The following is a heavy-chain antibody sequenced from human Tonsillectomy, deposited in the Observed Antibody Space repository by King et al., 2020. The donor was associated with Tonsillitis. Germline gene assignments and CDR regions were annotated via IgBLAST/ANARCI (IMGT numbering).Heavy chain of an antibody. D-gene: IGHD6-19*01. Sequence: VQLVQSGADVKKPGASVKVSCQASGYSFTDYSIHWVRQAPGQGLEWMGRINPDSGGADYALRFEDRVTMTRDTSTRSAYLELSSLRSDDTAVYFCARDTGGWRTRDFWGQGTLVTVSS. V-gene: IGHV1-2*06. CDR1: GYSFTDYS. CDR2: INPDSGGA. J-gene: IGHJ4*02. CDR3: ARDTGGWRTRDF.